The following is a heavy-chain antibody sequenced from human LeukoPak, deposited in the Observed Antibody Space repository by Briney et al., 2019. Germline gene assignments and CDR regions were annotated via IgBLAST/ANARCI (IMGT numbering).Heavy chain of an antibody. CDR3: AKDHTWGWQWRVPSYFDY. CDR1: GFTFSSYG. V-gene: IGHV3-30*02. Sequence: GGSLRLSCAASGFTFSSYGMHWVRQAPGKGLEWVAFIRYDGSNKYYADSVKGRFTISRDNSKNTLYLQMNSLRAEDTAVYYCAKDHTWGWQWRVPSYFDYWGQGTLVTVS. D-gene: IGHD6-19*01. CDR2: IRYDGSNK. J-gene: IGHJ4*02.